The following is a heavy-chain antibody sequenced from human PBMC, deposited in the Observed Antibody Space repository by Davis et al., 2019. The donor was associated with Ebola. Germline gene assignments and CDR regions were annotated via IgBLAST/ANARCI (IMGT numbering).Heavy chain of an antibody. V-gene: IGHV4-39*01. D-gene: IGHD2-15*01. CDR3: ASSGDPVYFDS. CDR2: IYYSGST. CDR1: GGSINSKGYY. J-gene: IGHJ4*02. Sequence: MPSETLSLTCTVSGGSINSKGYYWGWIRQPPGKGLEWIGNIYYSGSTFYNPSLKSRGTISKDTSKNQFSLRLSSVTAADTAVYYCASSGDPVYFDSWGQGTLVSVSS.